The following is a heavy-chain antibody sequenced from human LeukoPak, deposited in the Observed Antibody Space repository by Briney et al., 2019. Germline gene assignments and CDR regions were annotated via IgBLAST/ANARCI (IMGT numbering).Heavy chain of an antibody. Sequence: SETLSLTCAVSGGSISSNNWWSWVRQPPGKGLEWIGEIYHSGTTNYNSSLKSRVTISVDKPKNQFSLKLSSVTAADTAVYYCAKGYCRGNSCYDDRGAFDYWGQGTLVTVSS. CDR3: AKGYCRGNSCYDDRGAFDY. CDR2: IYHSGTT. V-gene: IGHV4-4*02. J-gene: IGHJ4*02. D-gene: IGHD2-2*01. CDR1: GGSISSNNW.